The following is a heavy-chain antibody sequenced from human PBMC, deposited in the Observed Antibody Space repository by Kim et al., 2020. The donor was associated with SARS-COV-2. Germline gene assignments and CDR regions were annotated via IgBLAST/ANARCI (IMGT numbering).Heavy chain of an antibody. D-gene: IGHD6-19*01. CDR2: IYYSGST. Sequence: SETLSLTCTVSGGSISSYYWSWIRQPPGKGLEWIGYIYYSGSTNYNPSLKSRVTISVDTSKNQFSLKLSSVTAADTAVYYCARDGSDGYSSGSFALDIWGQGTMVTVSS. J-gene: IGHJ3*02. CDR1: GGSISSYY. V-gene: IGHV4-59*01. CDR3: ARDGSDGYSSGSFALDI.